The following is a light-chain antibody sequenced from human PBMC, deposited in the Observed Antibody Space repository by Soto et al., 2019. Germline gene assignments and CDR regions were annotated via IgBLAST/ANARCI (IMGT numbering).Light chain of an antibody. CDR2: EVS. Sequence: QSALTQPASVSGSPGQSITISCTGTSSDVGGYNYVSWYQQHPGKAPKLMIYEVSNRPSGVSNRFSGSKSGNTASLTISGLQAEDEAADYCSSYTRSSTLVVFGGGTQLTVL. J-gene: IGLJ2*01. V-gene: IGLV2-14*01. CDR1: SSDVGGYNY. CDR3: SSYTRSSTLVV.